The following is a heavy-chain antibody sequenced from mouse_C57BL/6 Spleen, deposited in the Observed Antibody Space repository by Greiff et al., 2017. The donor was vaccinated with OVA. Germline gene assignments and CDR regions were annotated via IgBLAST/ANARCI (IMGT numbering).Heavy chain of an antibody. V-gene: IGHV1-75*01. CDR1: GYTFTDYY. Sequence: VQLQQSGPELVKPGASVKISCKASGYTFTDYYINWVKQRPGQGLEWIGWIFPGSGSTYYNEKFKGKATLTVDKSSSTAYMLLSSLTSEDSAVYFCAREGDYDAGAWFAYWGQGTLVTVSA. D-gene: IGHD2-4*01. J-gene: IGHJ3*01. CDR2: IFPGSGST. CDR3: AREGDYDAGAWFAY.